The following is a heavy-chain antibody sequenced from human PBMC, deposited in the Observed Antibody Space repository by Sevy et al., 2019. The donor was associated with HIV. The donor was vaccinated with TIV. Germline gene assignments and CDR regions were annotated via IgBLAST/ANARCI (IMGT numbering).Heavy chain of an antibody. D-gene: IGHD6-13*01. J-gene: IGHJ4*02. CDR1: GFTVTSNY. CDR3: AREAGSSSFDY. V-gene: IGHV3-53*01. CDR2: FYNGDST. Sequence: GGSLRLSCAATGFTVTSNYMSWVRQGPGKGLEWVSGFYNGDSTQYADSVKGRFTISRDKSNNTLYPQMDSLRAEDTAVYYCAREAGSSSFDYWGQGTLVTVSS.